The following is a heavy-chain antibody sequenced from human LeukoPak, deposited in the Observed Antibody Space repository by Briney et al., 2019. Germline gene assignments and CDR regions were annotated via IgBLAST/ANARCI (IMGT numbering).Heavy chain of an antibody. J-gene: IGHJ6*03. V-gene: IGHV3-48*01. D-gene: IGHD5-12*01. CDR2: INSYCSTI. Sequence: GGALTLSCVSSGFTLLSYIMDWVRQAPWRGVAGVSYINSYCSTIYYADSVKGRFTISRDNAKNSLYLQMNSLRAEDTAVYYCARDPAASHGYADYYYYYMDVWGKGTTVTVSS. CDR1: GFTLLSYI. CDR3: ARDPAASHGYADYYYYYMDV.